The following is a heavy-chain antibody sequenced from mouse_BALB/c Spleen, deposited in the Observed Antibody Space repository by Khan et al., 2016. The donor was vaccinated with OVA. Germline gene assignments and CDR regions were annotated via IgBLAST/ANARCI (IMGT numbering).Heavy chain of an antibody. CDR3: ARNYRYDVYFDY. D-gene: IGHD2-14*01. J-gene: IGHJ2*01. CDR1: GYTFTSYV. V-gene: IGHV1S136*01. CDR2: IYPYNDDT. Sequence: VQLKQSGPELVKPGASVKMSCKASGYTFTSYVIHWVKQKPRQGLEWIGYIYPYNDDTKSNEKFKGKATLTSDKSSSTAYMELRSLTSEDSAVYYCARNYRYDVYFDYWGQGTTLTVSS.